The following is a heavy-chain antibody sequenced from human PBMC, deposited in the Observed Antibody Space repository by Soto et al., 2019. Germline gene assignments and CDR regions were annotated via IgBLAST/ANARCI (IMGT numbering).Heavy chain of an antibody. V-gene: IGHV5-51*01. CDR3: ARQGYCSSTSCYTVDY. J-gene: IGHJ4*02. CDR1: GYSFTSYW. D-gene: IGHD2-2*02. Sequence: PKISCKASGYSFTSYWIGWVRQMPGKGLEWMGIIYPGDSNTRYSPSFQGQVTISADKSISTAYLQWSSLKASDSAMYLCARQGYCSSTSCYTVDYWGQGTLVTVSS. CDR2: IYPGDSNT.